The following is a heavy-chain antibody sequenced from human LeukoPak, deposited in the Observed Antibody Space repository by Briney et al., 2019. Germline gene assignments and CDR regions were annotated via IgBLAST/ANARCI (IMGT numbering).Heavy chain of an antibody. CDR2: IIPIFGTA. CDR3: ARAGTPSYYDILTGCDY. Sequence: ASVKVSCKASGGTFSSYAISWVRQAPGQGLEWIGGIIPIFGTANYAQKFQGRVTITADKSTSTAYMELSSLRSEDTAVYYCARAGTPSYYDILTGCDYWGQGTLVTVSS. J-gene: IGHJ4*02. V-gene: IGHV1-69*06. CDR1: GGTFSSYA. D-gene: IGHD3-9*01.